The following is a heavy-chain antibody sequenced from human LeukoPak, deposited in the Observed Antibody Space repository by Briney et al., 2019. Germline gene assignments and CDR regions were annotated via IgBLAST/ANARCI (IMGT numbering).Heavy chain of an antibody. CDR2: ISSSSYI. V-gene: IGHV3-21*01. J-gene: IGHJ4*02. CDR1: GFTFSSYS. D-gene: IGHD3-16*02. CDR3: AGEDHVPMITFGGVIVKGDY. Sequence: GGSLRLSCAASGFTFSSYSMNWVRQAPGKGLEWVSSISSSSYIYYADSVKGRFTISRDNAKYSLYLQMNSLRAEDTAVYYCAGEDHVPMITFGGVIVKGDYWGQGTLVTVSS.